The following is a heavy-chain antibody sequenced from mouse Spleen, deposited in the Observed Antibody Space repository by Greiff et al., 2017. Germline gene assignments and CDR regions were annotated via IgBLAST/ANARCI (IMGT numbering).Heavy chain of an antibody. D-gene: IGHD1-1*02. J-gene: IGHJ1*01. Sequence: DVMLVESGGGLVKPGGSLKLSCAASGFTFSDYGMHWVRQAPEKGLEWVAYISSGSSTIYYADTVKGRFTISRDNAKNTLFLQMTSLRSEDTAMYYCARPRGGSWYFDVWGAGTTVTVSS. CDR3: ARPRGGSWYFDV. CDR1: GFTFSDYG. CDR2: ISSGSSTI. V-gene: IGHV5-17*01.